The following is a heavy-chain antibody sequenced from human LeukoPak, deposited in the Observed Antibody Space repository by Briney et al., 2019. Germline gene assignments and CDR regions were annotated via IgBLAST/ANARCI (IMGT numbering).Heavy chain of an antibody. V-gene: IGHV3-30*18. D-gene: IGHD2-2*01. CDR2: ISYDGSNK. CDR3: ANGYCSSTSCYLDYYYYYGMDV. Sequence: GRSLRLSCAASGFTFSSYGMHWVRQAPGKGLEWVAVISYDGSNKYYADSVKGRFTISRDNSKNTLYLQMNSLRAEDTAVYYCANGYCSSTSCYLDYYYYYGMDVWGQGTTVTVSS. CDR1: GFTFSSYG. J-gene: IGHJ6*02.